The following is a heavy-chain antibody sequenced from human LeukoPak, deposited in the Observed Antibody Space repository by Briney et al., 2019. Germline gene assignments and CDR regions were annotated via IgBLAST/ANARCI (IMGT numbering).Heavy chain of an antibody. D-gene: IGHD2-15*01. CDR2: IYTSGST. CDR1: GGSISSGSYY. Sequence: SETLSLTCTVSGGSISSGSYYWSWIRQPAGKGLEWIGRIYTSGSTNYNPSLKSRVTISVDTSKNQFSLKLSSVTAADTAVYYCARGLQLDIVVVVAAYDAFDIWGQGTMVTVSS. V-gene: IGHV4-61*02. J-gene: IGHJ3*02. CDR3: ARGLQLDIVVVVAAYDAFDI.